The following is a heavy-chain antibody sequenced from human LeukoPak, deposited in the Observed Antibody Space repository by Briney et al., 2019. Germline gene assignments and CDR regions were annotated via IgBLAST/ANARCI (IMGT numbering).Heavy chain of an antibody. CDR2: IKQDGSEK. CDR1: GFTFSNYW. J-gene: IGHJ6*03. D-gene: IGHD1-26*01. V-gene: IGHV3-7*01. CDR3: AREESSDHYYYYMDV. Sequence: GGSLRLSCAASGFTFSNYWMSWVRQAPGKRLEWVANIKQDGSEKYYVDSVKGRFTISRDNAKNSLYLQMNSLRVDDTAVYYCAREESSDHYYYYMDVWGKGTTVTVSS.